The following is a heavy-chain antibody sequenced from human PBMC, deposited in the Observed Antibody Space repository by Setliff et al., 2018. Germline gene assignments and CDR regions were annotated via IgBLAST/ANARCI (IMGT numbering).Heavy chain of an antibody. CDR1: GYTFTGYY. J-gene: IGHJ6*03. CDR2: INPNSGGT. D-gene: IGHD3-10*01. V-gene: IGHV7-4-1*02. CDR3: ARASRFGTTMWRGDYYMDV. Sequence: GASVKVSCKASGYTFTGYYMHWVRQAPGQGLEWMRWINPNSGGTNYAQGFTGRFVFSLDTSVSTAYLQISSLKAEDTAIYYCARASRFGTTMWRGDYYMDVWGKGTTVTVSS.